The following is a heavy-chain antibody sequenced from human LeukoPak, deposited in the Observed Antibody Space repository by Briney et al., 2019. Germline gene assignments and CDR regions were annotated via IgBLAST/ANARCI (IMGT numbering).Heavy chain of an antibody. CDR3: ARDTYDSWAYYFDY. CDR2: IWYEGSNR. D-gene: IGHD3-3*01. CDR1: GFTFSSYV. J-gene: IGHJ4*02. V-gene: IGHV3-33*01. Sequence: GGSLRLSCAASGFTFSSYVMHWVRQAPGKGREGVAVIWYEGSNRYYADSVKGRLTISRDNSKNTLYLQMNSLRAEDTAVYYCARDTYDSWAYYFDYWGQGTLVTVSS.